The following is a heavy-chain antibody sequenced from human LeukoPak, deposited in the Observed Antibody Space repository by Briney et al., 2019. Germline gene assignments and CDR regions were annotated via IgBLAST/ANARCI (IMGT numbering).Heavy chain of an antibody. CDR1: GFTFDSYG. CDR2: ISSSSTYI. J-gene: IGHJ4*02. CDR3: ARAYCSSTRCSYYFDS. D-gene: IGHD2-2*01. V-gene: IGHV3-21*01. Sequence: GGSLRLSCAASGFTFDSYGMNWVRQAPGKGLEWISSISSSSTYIYYADSVKGRFTISRDNAKNSLYLQMNSLRAEDTAVYYCARAYCSSTRCSYYFDSWGQGSLVTVSS.